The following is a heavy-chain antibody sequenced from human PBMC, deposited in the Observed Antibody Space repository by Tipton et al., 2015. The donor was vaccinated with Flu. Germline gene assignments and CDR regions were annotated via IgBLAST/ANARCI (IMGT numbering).Heavy chain of an antibody. J-gene: IGHJ5*02. CDR1: GDSISRGGYY. CDR2: TSYTESA. D-gene: IGHD2-8*01. CDR3: ARTSGVWFDP. V-gene: IGHV4-31*03. Sequence: TLSLTCSVSGDSISRGGYYWAWIRQHPGKGLEWIGYTSYTESAHYNPSLKSRVTMSADTSKNQFSLTLTSVTAADTAVYFCARTSGVWFDPWGQGTLVSVSS.